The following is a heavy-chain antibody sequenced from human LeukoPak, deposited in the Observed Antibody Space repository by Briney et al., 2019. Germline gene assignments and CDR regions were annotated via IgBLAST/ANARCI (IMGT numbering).Heavy chain of an antibody. Sequence: PSETLSLTCTVSGGSISSYYWSWIRQPAGKGLEWIGRIYTSGSTNYNPSLKSRVTMSVDTSKNQFSLKLSSVTAADTAVYYCASYGSGSYYKTPYYYGMDVWGQGTTVTVSS. CDR1: GGSISSYY. CDR3: ASYGSGSYYKTPYYYGMDV. J-gene: IGHJ6*02. D-gene: IGHD3-10*01. V-gene: IGHV4-4*07. CDR2: IYTSGST.